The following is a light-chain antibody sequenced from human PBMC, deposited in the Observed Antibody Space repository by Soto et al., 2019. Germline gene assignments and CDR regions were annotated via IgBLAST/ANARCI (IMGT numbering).Light chain of an antibody. Sequence: EIVMTQSPATLSVSPGERATLSCRASQSVSSNLAWYQQKPGQAPRLLIYGASTRATGIPARFSGSGSGTEFTLTISSLQSEDFAVYYCQQCNDSPPWTFGQGTKV. V-gene: IGKV3-15*01. J-gene: IGKJ1*01. CDR2: GAS. CDR3: QQCNDSPPWT. CDR1: QSVSSN.